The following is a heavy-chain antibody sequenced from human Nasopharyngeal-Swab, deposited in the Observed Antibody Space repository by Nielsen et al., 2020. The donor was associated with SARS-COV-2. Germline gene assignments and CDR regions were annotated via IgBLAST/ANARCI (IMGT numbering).Heavy chain of an antibody. Sequence: SETLSLTCTVSGGSISSYYWSWIRQPPGKGLEWIGYIYYSGSTNYNPSLKSRVTISVDTSKNQFSLKLSSVTAADTAVYYCARAPGGIQLWLPYRDAFDIWGQGTMVTVSS. V-gene: IGHV4-59*01. CDR3: ARAPGGIQLWLPYRDAFDI. CDR2: IYYSGST. CDR1: GGSISSYY. J-gene: IGHJ3*02. D-gene: IGHD5-18*01.